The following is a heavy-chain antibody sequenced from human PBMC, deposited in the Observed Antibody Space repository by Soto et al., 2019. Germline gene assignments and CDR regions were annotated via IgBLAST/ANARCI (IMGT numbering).Heavy chain of an antibody. CDR1: GYTFTSYG. D-gene: IGHD2-15*01. CDR3: ARVDTDIVVVVAATGLIDY. Sequence: QVQLVQSGAEVKKPGASVKVSCKASGYTFTSYGISWVRQAPGQGLECMGWISAYNGNTNYAQKLQGRVTMTTDTSTRTAYMERRSLRSDDTAVYYCARVDTDIVVVVAATGLIDYWGQGTLVTVSS. CDR2: ISAYNGNT. V-gene: IGHV1-18*01. J-gene: IGHJ4*02.